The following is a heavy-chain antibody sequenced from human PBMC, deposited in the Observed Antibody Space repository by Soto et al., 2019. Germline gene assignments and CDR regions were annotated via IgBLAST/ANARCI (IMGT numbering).Heavy chain of an antibody. D-gene: IGHD4-17*01. CDR1: GFTVSSNY. V-gene: IGHV3-66*01. Sequence: EVQLVESGGGLVQPGGSLRLSCAASGFTVSSNYMNWVRQAPGKGLEWVSVIYSGGATYYADSVKGRFTISRDNSKNTLSLQMNSLTAADTAVYYCARSPLRSYHMDVWGKGTTVTVSS. CDR3: ARSPLRSYHMDV. J-gene: IGHJ6*03. CDR2: IYSGGAT.